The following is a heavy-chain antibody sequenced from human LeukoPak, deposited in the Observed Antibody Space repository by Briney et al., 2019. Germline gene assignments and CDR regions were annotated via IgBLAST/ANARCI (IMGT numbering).Heavy chain of an antibody. J-gene: IGHJ4*02. D-gene: IGHD6-6*01. V-gene: IGHV3-30*02. CDR2: IRHDGSNK. CDR1: GFTFSSYG. CDR3: ARVSSSMGGAADY. Sequence: GGSLRLSCGASGFTFSSYGMHWVRQGPGKGLEWVAFIRHDGSNKYHADSVKGRFTISRDNAKNSVYLEMNSLRAEDTAVYYCARVSSSMGGAADYWGQGTLVTVSS.